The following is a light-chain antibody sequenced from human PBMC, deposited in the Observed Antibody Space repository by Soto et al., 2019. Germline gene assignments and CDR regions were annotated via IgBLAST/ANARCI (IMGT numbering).Light chain of an antibody. CDR3: QQYNKWPLT. CDR2: GTS. Sequence: EIVMTQSPVTLPVSPGERATLSCRASQSVSGHLAWYQQKPGQAPRVLIYGTSTRATGIPARFSGSGSETEFTLTISSLQSEDFAVYSCQQYNKWPLTFGQGTRLEIK. J-gene: IGKJ5*01. CDR1: QSVSGH. V-gene: IGKV3-15*01.